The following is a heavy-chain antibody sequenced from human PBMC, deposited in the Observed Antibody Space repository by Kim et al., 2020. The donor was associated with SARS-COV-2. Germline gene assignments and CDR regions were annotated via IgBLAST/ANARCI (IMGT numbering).Heavy chain of an antibody. J-gene: IGHJ5*02. CDR1: GFTFSNFG. CDR3: AKDWSAADLRYGLDL. V-gene: IGHV3-30*18. Sequence: GGSLRLSCAASGFTFSNFGIHWVRQAPGDGLEWVAVISYDGSNKNYADSVKGRFTISRDSSKTTLYLQMNSLRVEDTAVYYCAKDWSAADLRYGLDLWGQGTAVTVSS. D-gene: IGHD6-13*01. CDR2: ISYDGSNK.